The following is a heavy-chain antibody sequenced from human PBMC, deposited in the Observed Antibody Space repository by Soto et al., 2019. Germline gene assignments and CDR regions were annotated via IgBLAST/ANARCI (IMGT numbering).Heavy chain of an antibody. CDR1: GYTFTSYA. J-gene: IGHJ5*02. D-gene: IGHD3-10*01. Sequence: ASVKVSCKASGYTFTSYAMHWVRQAPGQRLEWMGWINAGNGNTKYSQKFQGRVTITRDTSASTAYMELSSLRSEDTAVYYCARGPITMVRGLKSHWFDPWGQGTLVTVSS. CDR3: ARGPITMVRGLKSHWFDP. CDR2: INAGNGNT. V-gene: IGHV1-3*01.